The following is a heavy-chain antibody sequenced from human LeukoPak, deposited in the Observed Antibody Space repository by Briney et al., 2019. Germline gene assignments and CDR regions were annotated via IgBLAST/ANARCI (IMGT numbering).Heavy chain of an antibody. J-gene: IGHJ6*03. CDR3: ARLSYYYYMDV. CDR2: IYYSGST. CDR1: GYSISSGYY. Sequence: SETLSLTCTVSGYSISSGYYWGWIRQPPGKGLEWIGSIYYSGSTYYNPSLKSRVTISVDTSKIQFSLKPSSVTAADTAVYYCARLSYYYYMDVWGKGTTVTISS. V-gene: IGHV4-38-2*02.